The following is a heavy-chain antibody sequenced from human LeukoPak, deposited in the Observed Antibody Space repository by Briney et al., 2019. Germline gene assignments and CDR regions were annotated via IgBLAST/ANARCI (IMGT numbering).Heavy chain of an antibody. Sequence: GASVKVSCKASGYTFTSYDISWVRQATGQGLEWMGWMNPNSGNTGYAQKFQGRVTMTRNTSISTAYMELSSLRSEDTAVYYCAGITMVRGVIDPDYYYGMDVWGQGTTVTVSS. CDR1: GYTFTSYD. V-gene: IGHV1-8*01. J-gene: IGHJ6*02. CDR2: MNPNSGNT. CDR3: AGITMVRGVIDPDYYYGMDV. D-gene: IGHD3-10*01.